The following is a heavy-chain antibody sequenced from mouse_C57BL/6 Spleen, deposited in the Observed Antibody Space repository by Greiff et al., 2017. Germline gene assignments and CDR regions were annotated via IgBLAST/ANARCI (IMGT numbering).Heavy chain of an antibody. CDR2: INPGSGGT. V-gene: IGHV1-54*01. CDR1: GYAFTNYL. Sequence: QVQLQQSGAELVRPGTSVKVSCKASGYAFTNYLIEWVKQRPGQGLEWIGVINPGSGGTNYNEKFKGKATLTVDTSSSTAYMQLSSLTSEDSAVYYCARFSVGFDYWGQGTTLTVSS. CDR3: ARFSVGFDY. D-gene: IGHD6-2*01. J-gene: IGHJ2*01.